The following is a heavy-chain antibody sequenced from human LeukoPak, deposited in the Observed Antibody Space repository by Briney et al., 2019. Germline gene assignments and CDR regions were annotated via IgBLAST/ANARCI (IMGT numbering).Heavy chain of an antibody. CDR2: IKSKTDGGTT. CDR1: GFTFSNAW. J-gene: IGHJ6*03. Sequence: GGSLRLSCAAYGFTFSNAWMSWVRQAPGKGLEWVGRIKSKTDGGTTDYAAPVKGRFTISRDNAKNSLYLQMNSLRAEDTAVYYCARKGSSHYYYYYYMDVWGKGTTVTVSS. CDR3: ARKGSSHYYYYYYMDV. V-gene: IGHV3-15*01. D-gene: IGHD6-6*01.